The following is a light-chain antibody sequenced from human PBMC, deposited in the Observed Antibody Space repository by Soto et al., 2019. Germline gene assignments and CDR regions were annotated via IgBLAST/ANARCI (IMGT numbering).Light chain of an antibody. CDR3: QQRDNRPYT. CDR1: QSVSTY. J-gene: IGKJ2*01. V-gene: IGKV3-11*01. Sequence: EIVLTQSPATLSLSPGERATLSCRASQSVSTYVAWYQQKPCQAPRLVLYHASNRATGIPARFSGSGSETDFTLSISSLEPEDFAGYYCQQRDNRPYTFGQGTRLEI. CDR2: HAS.